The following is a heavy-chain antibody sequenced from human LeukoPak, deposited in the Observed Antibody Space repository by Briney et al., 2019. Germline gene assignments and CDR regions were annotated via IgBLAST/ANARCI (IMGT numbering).Heavy chain of an antibody. Sequence: PSETLSLTCTVSGGSITSYYWSWIRQPPGKGLEWIGYMYNSGSTNYNPSLKSRVTISVDTSKKQFSLNLSSVTAADTAVYYCAGSQLWFGELSYWGQGTLVTVSS. CDR2: MYNSGST. CDR1: GGSITSYY. J-gene: IGHJ4*02. D-gene: IGHD3-10*01. CDR3: AGSQLWFGELSY. V-gene: IGHV4-59*08.